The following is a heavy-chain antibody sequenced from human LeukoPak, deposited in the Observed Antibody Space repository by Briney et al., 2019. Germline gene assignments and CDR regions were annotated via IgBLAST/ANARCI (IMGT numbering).Heavy chain of an antibody. CDR2: IKQVQSEK. J-gene: IGHJ4*02. D-gene: IGHD2/OR15-2a*01. V-gene: IGHV3-7*05. Sequence: GWALRLSCAASGFTFSRYWMSWVRQAPAKGLEWVANIKQVQSEKYYEDSGKGRFTISKDNAKNSLYLQMYSLRAEDTAVYYCARGPPCREYCSLEFYFDYWGQGTLVTVSS. CDR1: GFTFSRYW. CDR3: ARGPPCREYCSLEFYFDY.